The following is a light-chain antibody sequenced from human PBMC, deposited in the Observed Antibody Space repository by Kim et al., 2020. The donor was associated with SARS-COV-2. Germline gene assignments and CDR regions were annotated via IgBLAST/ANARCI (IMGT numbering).Light chain of an antibody. J-gene: IGLJ2*01. Sequence: QSVLTQPPSVSGAPGQRVTISCTGSSSNIGTGYDVHWYQQFPGTTPTLLIYGNNNRPSGVPDRFSGSKSGTSASLAITGLQPVDEADYYCQSYDSSLSGVIFGGGTQLTVL. V-gene: IGLV1-40*01. CDR1: SSNIGTGYD. CDR3: QSYDSSLSGVI. CDR2: GNN.